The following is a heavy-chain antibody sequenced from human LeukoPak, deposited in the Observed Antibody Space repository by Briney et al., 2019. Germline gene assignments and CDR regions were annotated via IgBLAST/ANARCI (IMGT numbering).Heavy chain of an antibody. CDR1: NESISSSS. V-gene: IGHV4-4*07. CDR2: IYVSGST. D-gene: IGHD5-18*01. Sequence: SETLSLACTISNESISSSSWNWIRQPAGKALEWIGRIYVSGSTNYNPSLKSRVSMSLDTSKNQFSLKLTSVTAADTAVYYCARELKPPYGYYYYYYYMDVWGKGTAVTVSS. J-gene: IGHJ6*03. CDR3: ARELKPPYGYYYYYYYMDV.